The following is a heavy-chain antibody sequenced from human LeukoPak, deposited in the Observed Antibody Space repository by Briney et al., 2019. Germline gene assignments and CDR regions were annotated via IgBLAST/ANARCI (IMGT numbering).Heavy chain of an antibody. D-gene: IGHD3-10*01. J-gene: IGHJ5*02. Sequence: SETLSLTCTVSAGSISSDSYYWSWIRQPPGKGLECIGYIHYTGSTNYNPSLKSRVTISVDTSKNQFSLKLSSVTAADTAIYYCARGGYYGSGNDFRFDPWGQGTLVTVSS. CDR1: AGSISSDSYY. V-gene: IGHV4-61*01. CDR2: IHYTGST. CDR3: ARGGYYGSGNDFRFDP.